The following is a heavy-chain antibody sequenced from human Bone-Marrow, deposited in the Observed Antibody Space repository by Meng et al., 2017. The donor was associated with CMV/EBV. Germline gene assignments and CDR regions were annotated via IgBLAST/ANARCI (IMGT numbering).Heavy chain of an antibody. CDR1: GFTFSSYD. CDR2: IGTAGDT. CDR3: AREVSNAFDI. Sequence: GESLKISCAASGFTFSSYDMHWVRQATGKGLEWVSAIGTAGDTYYPGSVKGRFTISRENAKNSLYLQMNSLRAGDTAVYYWAREVSNAFDIWGQGTMVTVSS. J-gene: IGHJ3*02. V-gene: IGHV3-13*01. D-gene: IGHD2-8*01.